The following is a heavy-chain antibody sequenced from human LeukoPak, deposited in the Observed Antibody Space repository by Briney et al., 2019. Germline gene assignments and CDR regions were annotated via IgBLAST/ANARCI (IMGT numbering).Heavy chain of an antibody. D-gene: IGHD1/OR15-1a*01. CDR2: ISWNSGSI. J-gene: IGHJ3*02. V-gene: IGHV3-9*01. Sequence: GGSLRLSCAASGFTFDDYAMHWVRQAPGKGLEWVSGISWNSGSIGYADSVKGRFTISRDNSKNTLYLQMNSLRAEDTAVYYCAKDLGTRKILGIPRGHPAYAFDIWGQGTMVTVSS. CDR1: GFTFDDYA. CDR3: AKDLGTRKILGIPRGHPAYAFDI.